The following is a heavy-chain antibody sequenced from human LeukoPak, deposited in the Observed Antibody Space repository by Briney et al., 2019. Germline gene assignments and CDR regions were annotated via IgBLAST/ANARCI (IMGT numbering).Heavy chain of an antibody. CDR1: GFTFSSYG. D-gene: IGHD6-19*01. V-gene: IGHV3-33*01. J-gene: IGHJ4*02. CDR3: ARDLRALVAVAGIGIDY. CDR2: IWYDGSNK. Sequence: GGSLRLSCVASGFTFSSYGMHWVRQAPGKGLEWVAVIWYDGSNKYYADSVKGRFTISRDNSKNTLYLQMNSLRAEDTAVYYCARDLRALVAVAGIGIDYWGQGTLVTVSS.